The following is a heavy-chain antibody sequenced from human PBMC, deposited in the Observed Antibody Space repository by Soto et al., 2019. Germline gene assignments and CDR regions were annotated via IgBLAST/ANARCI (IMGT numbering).Heavy chain of an antibody. D-gene: IGHD6-13*01. Sequence: PSETLSLTCTVSGGSFSSDSYYWGWIRQPPGKGLEWIGSIYYSGNTYYTPSLKSRVTISVDTSKNQFSLKLSSVTAADTAVYYCARLMEAYGQHLSYWGQVILVTVS. V-gene: IGHV4-39*01. CDR1: GGSFSSDSYY. J-gene: IGHJ4*02. CDR2: IYYSGNT. CDR3: ARLMEAYGQHLSY.